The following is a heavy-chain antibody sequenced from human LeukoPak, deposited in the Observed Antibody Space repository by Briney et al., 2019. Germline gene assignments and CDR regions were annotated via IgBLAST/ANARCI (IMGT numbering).Heavy chain of an antibody. CDR3: ARGAIGGYSYGSDY. V-gene: IGHV3-66*01. CDR2: IYSGGST. J-gene: IGHJ4*02. D-gene: IGHD5-18*01. Sequence: GGSLRLSCAASGFTVSSNYMSSVRQAPGKGLEWVSVIYSGGSTYYADSVKGRFTISRDNSKNTLYLQMNSLRAEDTAVYYCARGAIGGYSYGSDYWGQGTLVTVSS. CDR1: GFTVSSNY.